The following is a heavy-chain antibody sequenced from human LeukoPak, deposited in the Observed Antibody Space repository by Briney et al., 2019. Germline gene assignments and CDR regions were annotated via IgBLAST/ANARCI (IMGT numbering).Heavy chain of an antibody. Sequence: SETLSLTCTVSGGSISTANYYWGWIRHPPGKGLEWIGNIFYSGTTYYSPSLKSRVTISLDTSRNQFSLKLNSVTAADAAVYYCARGLQWLEYNWFDPWGQGTLVTVSS. CDR1: GGSISTANYY. V-gene: IGHV4-39*07. CDR2: IFYSGTT. CDR3: ARGLQWLEYNWFDP. J-gene: IGHJ5*02. D-gene: IGHD6-19*01.